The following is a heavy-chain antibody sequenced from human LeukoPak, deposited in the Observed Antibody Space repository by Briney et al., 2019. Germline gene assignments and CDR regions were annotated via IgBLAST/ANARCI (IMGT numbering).Heavy chain of an antibody. CDR1: GGSISSTIYY. D-gene: IGHD3-22*01. J-gene: IGHJ4*02. Sequence: PSETLSLTCTVSGGSISSTIYYWGWIRQPPGKGLEWIGSIYYSGSTYYNPSLKSRVTISVDTSKNQFSLKLSSVTAADTAVYYCASTYYYDSSGYFGFDYWGQGTLVTVSS. CDR2: IYYSGST. CDR3: ASTYYYDSSGYFGFDY. V-gene: IGHV4-39*07.